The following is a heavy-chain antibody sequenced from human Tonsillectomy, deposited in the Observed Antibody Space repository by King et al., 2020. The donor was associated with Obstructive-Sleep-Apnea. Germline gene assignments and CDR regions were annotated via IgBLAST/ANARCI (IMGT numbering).Heavy chain of an antibody. J-gene: IGHJ4*02. CDR3: ERDERYYGDYEGYFDS. D-gene: IGHD4-17*01. CDR1: GFTFRNYG. V-gene: IGHV3-30-3*01. CDR2: ISHDGSNK. Sequence: VQLVESGGGVVQPGRSLRLSCAASGFTFRNYGIHWVRQAPGRGLEWVAVISHDGSNKYYADSVKGRFTISRDNSENPLYLQMNSLRTEDTAVYYCERDERYYGDYEGYFDSWGQGTLVTVSS.